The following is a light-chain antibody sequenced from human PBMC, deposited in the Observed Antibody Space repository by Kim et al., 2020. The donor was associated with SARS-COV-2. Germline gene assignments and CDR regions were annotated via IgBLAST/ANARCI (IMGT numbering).Light chain of an antibody. J-gene: IGLJ3*02. CDR2: DTS. CDR3: LLYSGGARV. Sequence: QAVVTQEPSLTVSPGGTVTLTCDSNTGGVTSGHYPYWFQQKPGQAPRTLIYDTSKKHSWTPARFSGSLLGGKAALTLSGAQPEDEAEYYCLLYSGGARVFGGGTQLTVL. V-gene: IGLV7-46*01. CDR1: TGGVTSGHY.